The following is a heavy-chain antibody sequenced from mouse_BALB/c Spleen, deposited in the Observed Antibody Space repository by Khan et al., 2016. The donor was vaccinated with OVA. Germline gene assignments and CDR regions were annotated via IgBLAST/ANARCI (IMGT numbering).Heavy chain of an antibody. V-gene: IGHV2-6-4*01. D-gene: IGHD2-14*01. CDR2: IWGGGGT. J-gene: IGHJ4*01. Sequence: QVQLKQSGPGLVAPSQSLSITCTVSGFSLSRYNIHWVRQPPGKGLEWLGMIWGGGGTDYNSTLKIRLSISKDNSTSHAFLKMNSLQTDDTAIYFCARAYYRYDCYYAMDYWGQGTSVTVSS. CDR1: GFSLSRYN. CDR3: ARAYYRYDCYYAMDY.